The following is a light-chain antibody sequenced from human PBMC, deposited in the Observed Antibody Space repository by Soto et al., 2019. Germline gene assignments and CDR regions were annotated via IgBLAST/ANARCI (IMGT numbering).Light chain of an antibody. V-gene: IGKV1-5*03. J-gene: IGKJ1*01. CDR1: ESISNF. CDR2: KAS. CDR3: QPYNSYPRT. Sequence: DIQMTQSPGALAASVGERGTITCLASESISNFLAWYQQKPGKAPNLLIYKASSLESGVPSRFSGSGSGTEFTLTISSLQPDDFATYYCQPYNSYPRTFGQGTKVDI.